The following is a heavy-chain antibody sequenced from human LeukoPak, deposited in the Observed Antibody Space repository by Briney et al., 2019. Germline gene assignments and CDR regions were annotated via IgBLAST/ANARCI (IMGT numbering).Heavy chain of an antibody. D-gene: IGHD3-22*01. V-gene: IGHV3-53*01. CDR3: VRAVHHLFYSDSSGYYGDAFDV. CDR2: IYSGGTI. J-gene: IGHJ3*01. CDR1: GFSVRTNY. Sequence: GQSLRLSCAASGFSVRTNYMSWVRQAPGKGVEWVSVIYSGGTIRYADSVKGRFTISRDNSRDTLHLQMNSLRVDDTAVYYCVRAVHHLFYSDSSGYYGDAFDVWGQGTVVTVSS.